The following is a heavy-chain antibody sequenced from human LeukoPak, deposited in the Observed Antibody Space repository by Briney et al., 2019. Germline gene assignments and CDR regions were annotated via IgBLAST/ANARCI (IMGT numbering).Heavy chain of an antibody. D-gene: IGHD3-10*01. CDR1: GGSFSGYY. Sequence: PSETLSLTCAVYGGSFSGYYWSWIRQPPGKGLEWIGEINHSGSTNYNPSLKSRVTISVDTSKNQFSLKLSPVTAADTAVYYCARFNLPRYYYGSGSYRYYFDYWGQGTPVTVSS. J-gene: IGHJ4*02. CDR2: INHSGST. V-gene: IGHV4-34*01. CDR3: ARFNLPRYYYGSGSYRYYFDY.